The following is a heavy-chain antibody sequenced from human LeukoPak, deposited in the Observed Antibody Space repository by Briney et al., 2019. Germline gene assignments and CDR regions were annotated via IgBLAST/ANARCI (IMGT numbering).Heavy chain of an antibody. CDR2: MNPNSGNT. Sequence: GASVKVSCKASGYTFTSYDINWVRQATGQGLEWMGWMNPNSGNTGYAQKFQGRVTMTRNTSISTAYMELSSLRSEDTAVYYCARVNSPDYGYYYYYGMDVRGQGTTVTVSS. CDR1: GYTFTSYD. V-gene: IGHV1-8*01. D-gene: IGHD3-16*01. J-gene: IGHJ6*02. CDR3: ARVNSPDYGYYYYYGMDV.